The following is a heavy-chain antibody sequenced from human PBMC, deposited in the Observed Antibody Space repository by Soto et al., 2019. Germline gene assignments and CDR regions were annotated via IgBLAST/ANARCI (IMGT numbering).Heavy chain of an antibody. CDR2: ISAYNGNT. D-gene: IGHD5-12*01. V-gene: IGHV1-18*01. CDR1: GYTFTSYG. Sequence: ASVKVSCKASGYTFTSYGISWVRQAPGQGLEWMGWISAYNGNTNYAQKLQGRVTMTTDTSTSTAYMELRSLRSDDTAVYYCARVGPRLYSCYDFVRAAFDISGQGTM. J-gene: IGHJ3*02. CDR3: ARVGPRLYSCYDFVRAAFDI.